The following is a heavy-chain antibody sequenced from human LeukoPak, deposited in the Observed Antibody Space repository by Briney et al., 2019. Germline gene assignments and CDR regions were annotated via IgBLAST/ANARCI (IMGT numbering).Heavy chain of an antibody. CDR2: IRSKAYGGTT. CDR3: SRGGANSPFDY. V-gene: IGHV3-49*03. Sequence: GGSLRLSCTASGFTFGDYTMTWLRQAPGKGLEWVGFIRSKAYGGTTEDAASVKGRFTISRDDSKSIAYLQMNSLKTEDTAVYYCSRGGANSPFDYWGQGTLVTVSS. CDR1: GFTFGDYT. D-gene: IGHD1-1*01. J-gene: IGHJ4*02.